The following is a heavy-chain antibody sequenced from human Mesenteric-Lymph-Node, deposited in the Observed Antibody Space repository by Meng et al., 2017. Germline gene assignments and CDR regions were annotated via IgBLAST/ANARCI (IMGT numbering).Heavy chain of an antibody. CDR1: GGTFSSYA. V-gene: IGHV1-69*13. CDR3: ARDLGYYYDSSGYSY. D-gene: IGHD3-22*01. J-gene: IGHJ4*02. Sequence: SVKVSCKASGGTFSSYAISWVRQATGQGLEWRGGIIPIFGTANYAQKFQGRVTITADESTSTAYMELSSRGSEDTAVYYCARDLGYYYDSSGYSYWGQGTLVTVSS. CDR2: IIPIFGTA.